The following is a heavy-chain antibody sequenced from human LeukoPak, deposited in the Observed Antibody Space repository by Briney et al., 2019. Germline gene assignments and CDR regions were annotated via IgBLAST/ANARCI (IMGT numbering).Heavy chain of an antibody. Sequence: PGGSLRLSCAASGFTVSSNYMSWVRQAPGKGLEWVSVIYSGGSTYYADSVKGRFTISRYNSKNTAYLQMNSLRAEDTAVYYCARDLNYDSAYWGQGTLVTVSS. CDR1: GFTVSSNY. J-gene: IGHJ4*02. D-gene: IGHD3-22*01. V-gene: IGHV3-53*01. CDR2: IYSGGST. CDR3: ARDLNYDSAY.